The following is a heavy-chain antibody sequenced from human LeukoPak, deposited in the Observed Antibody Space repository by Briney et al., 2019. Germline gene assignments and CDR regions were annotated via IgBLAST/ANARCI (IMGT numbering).Heavy chain of an antibody. J-gene: IGHJ4*02. CDR2: ISYDGSNK. CDR3: ASLAAAGSDY. CDR1: GFTFSSYA. V-gene: IGHV3-30*04. Sequence: GRPLRLSCAASGFTFSSYAIHGVGQAPGKGLKGVAVISYDGSNKYYADSVKGRFTISRDNSKNTLYLQMNSLRAEDTAVYYCASLAAAGSDYWGQGTLVTVSS. D-gene: IGHD6-13*01.